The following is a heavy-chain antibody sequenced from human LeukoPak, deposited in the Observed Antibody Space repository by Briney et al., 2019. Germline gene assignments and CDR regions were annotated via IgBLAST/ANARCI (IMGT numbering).Heavy chain of an antibody. CDR1: GFTFNNAW. CDR2: IKSKTDGGAT. Sequence: GSLRLSCSASGFTFNNAWMNWVRQAPGKGLEWVGRIKSKTDGGATDYAAPVKGRFTISRDDSKNTLYLQMNSLKTEDTAVYYCTTRDPGIAAAGLIDYWGQGTLVTVSS. V-gene: IGHV3-15*07. J-gene: IGHJ4*02. D-gene: IGHD6-13*01. CDR3: TTRDPGIAAAGLIDY.